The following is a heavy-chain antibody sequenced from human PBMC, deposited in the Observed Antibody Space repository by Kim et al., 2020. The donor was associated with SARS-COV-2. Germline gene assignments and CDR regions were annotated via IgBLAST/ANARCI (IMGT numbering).Heavy chain of an antibody. CDR3: ARGGGYSYGAIDY. V-gene: IGHV4-34*13. J-gene: IGHJ4*02. D-gene: IGHD5-18*01. Sequence: NPSRKSRVTISVDTSKNQFSLKLSSVTAADTAVYYCARGGGYSYGAIDYWGQGTLVTVSS.